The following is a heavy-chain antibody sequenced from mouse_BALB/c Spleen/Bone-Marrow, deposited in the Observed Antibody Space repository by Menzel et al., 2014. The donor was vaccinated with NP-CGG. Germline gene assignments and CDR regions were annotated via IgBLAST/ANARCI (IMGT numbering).Heavy chain of an antibody. CDR1: GYTFTDYG. J-gene: IGHJ4*01. D-gene: IGHD2-14*01. CDR2: ISLYSGNT. V-gene: IGHV1-67*01. Sequence: VQLVESGPELVRPGVSVKISCKGSGYTFTDYGMHWVKQSHAKSLEWIGLISLYSGNTNYNQKFKDKATMTADKSSSTAYMELARLTSEDSAIYYCARGDYRYDETMDYWGQGTSVTVSS. CDR3: ARGDYRYDETMDY.